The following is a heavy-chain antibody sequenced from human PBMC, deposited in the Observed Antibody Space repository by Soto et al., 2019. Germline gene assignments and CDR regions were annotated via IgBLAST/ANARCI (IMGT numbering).Heavy chain of an antibody. D-gene: IGHD6-19*01. V-gene: IGHV3-23*01. Sequence: EVQLLESGGGLVQPGGSLRLSCAASGFTFSSYAMSWVRQAPGKGLEWVSAISDSGFITDYADSVKGRFTISRDNYKNTLYLLWNSLRLEDTAVYYCARCPGIAVAEHYWGQGTLVTVSS. CDR1: GFTFSSYA. CDR3: ARCPGIAVAEHY. J-gene: IGHJ4*02. CDR2: ISDSGFIT.